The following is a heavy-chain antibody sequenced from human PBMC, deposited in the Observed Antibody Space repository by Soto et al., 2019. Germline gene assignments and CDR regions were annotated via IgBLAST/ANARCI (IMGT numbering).Heavy chain of an antibody. CDR3: ARGNVVQSTCYAP. V-gene: IGHV3-23*01. D-gene: IGHD1-1*01. J-gene: IGHJ5*02. Sequence: PGGSLRLSCEASGFTFSDYVMTWVRQAPGKGLEWVSGITGNGFTTYYADSVKGRFTISRDNSKNTLYLQMNSLRGDDTAVYFCARGNVVQSTCYAPWGKGTLVTVSS. CDR1: GFTFSDYV. CDR2: ITGNGFTT.